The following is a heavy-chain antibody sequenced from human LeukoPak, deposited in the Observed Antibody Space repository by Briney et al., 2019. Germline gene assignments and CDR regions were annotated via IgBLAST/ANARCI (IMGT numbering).Heavy chain of an antibody. Sequence: GGSLRLSCAASGFTFSSYWMSWVRQAPGKGLEWVANIKQDGSEKYYVDSVKGRFTISRDNAENSLYLQMNSLRAEDTAVYYCARDWNDFWSGYYVVGDYWGQGTLVTVSS. CDR2: IKQDGSEK. D-gene: IGHD3-3*01. V-gene: IGHV3-7*01. CDR1: GFTFSSYW. CDR3: ARDWNDFWSGYYVVGDY. J-gene: IGHJ4*02.